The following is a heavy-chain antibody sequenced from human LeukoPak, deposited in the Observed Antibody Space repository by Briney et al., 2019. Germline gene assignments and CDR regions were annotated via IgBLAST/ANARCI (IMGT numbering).Heavy chain of an antibody. Sequence: GGSLRLSCAASGFTFSSYWMHWVRHAPGKGLVWVSRINSDGSSTSYADSVKGRFTISRDNAKNTLYLQMNSLRAEDTAVYYCAREGETTVTTGYWGQGTLVTVSS. V-gene: IGHV3-74*01. J-gene: IGHJ4*02. CDR3: AREGETTVTTGY. CDR2: INSDGSST. D-gene: IGHD4-17*01. CDR1: GFTFSSYW.